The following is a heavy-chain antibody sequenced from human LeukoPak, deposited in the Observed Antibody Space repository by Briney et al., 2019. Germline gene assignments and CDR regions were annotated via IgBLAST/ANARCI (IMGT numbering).Heavy chain of an antibody. CDR3: ARNQYYYDSSGYYR. CDR2: FDPEDGET. CDR1: GYTLTELS. D-gene: IGHD3-22*01. V-gene: IGHV1-24*01. J-gene: IGHJ5*02. Sequence: ASVTVSCKVSGYTLTELSMHWVRQAPGKGLEWMGGFDPEDGETIYAQKFQGRVTMTEDTSTDTAYMELSSLRSEDTAVYYCARNQYYYDSSGYYRWGQGTLVTVSS.